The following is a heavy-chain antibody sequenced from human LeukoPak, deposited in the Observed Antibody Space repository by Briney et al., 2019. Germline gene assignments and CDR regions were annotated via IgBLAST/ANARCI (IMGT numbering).Heavy chain of an antibody. CDR2: INPNSVGT. CDR3: ARDHLLFRQPPNWFDP. V-gene: IGHV1-2*02. CDR1: GGTVSRYA. J-gene: IGHJ5*02. D-gene: IGHD1-14*01. Sequence: ASVKVSCKASGGTVSRYAISWVRQAPGQGLEWMGWINPNSVGTNYAQKFQGRVTMTRDTSISTAYMELRRLRSDDTAVYYCARDHLLFRQPPNWFDPWGQGTLVTVSS.